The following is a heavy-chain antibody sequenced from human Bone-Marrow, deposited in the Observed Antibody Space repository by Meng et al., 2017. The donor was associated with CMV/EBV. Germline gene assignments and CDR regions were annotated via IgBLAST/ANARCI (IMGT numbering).Heavy chain of an antibody. CDR2: IYYSGST. Sequence: LESLSLTCTVSGGSISSYYWSWIQQPPGKGLEWIGYIYYSGSTNYNPSLKSRVTISVDTSKNQFSLNLNSVTAADTAVYYCAKNVVGGWFDPWGQGTLVTVSS. D-gene: IGHD2-2*01. CDR1: GGSISSYY. J-gene: IGHJ5*02. V-gene: IGHV4-59*08. CDR3: AKNVVGGWFDP.